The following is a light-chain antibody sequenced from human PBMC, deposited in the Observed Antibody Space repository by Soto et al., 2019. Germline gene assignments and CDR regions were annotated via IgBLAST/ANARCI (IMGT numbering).Light chain of an antibody. V-gene: IGKV3-20*01. CDR2: GAS. Sequence: EIVVTQSPGTLSLSPGERATLSCRASQSISSDFLAWYQQKPGQAPRLLISGASSRATGVPHRFSGSGSGTDFTLSISRLEPEDFAVYYCQQYGSSPYTFGQGNKLEIK. J-gene: IGKJ2*01. CDR1: QSISSDF. CDR3: QQYGSSPYT.